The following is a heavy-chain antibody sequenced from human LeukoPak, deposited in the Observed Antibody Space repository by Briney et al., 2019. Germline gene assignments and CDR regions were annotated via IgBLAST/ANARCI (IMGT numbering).Heavy chain of an antibody. Sequence: PGGSLRLSCAASGFTFSNYAMNWVRQAPGKGLEWVSVINSSGGSTYYADSVKGRFTISRDYSKNTLYLQMNSLRAEDTAIYYCVKGQGESTRSSFDYWGQGSLVTVSS. V-gene: IGHV3-23*01. D-gene: IGHD6-6*01. CDR3: VKGQGESTRSSFDY. CDR2: INSSGGST. J-gene: IGHJ4*02. CDR1: GFTFSNYA.